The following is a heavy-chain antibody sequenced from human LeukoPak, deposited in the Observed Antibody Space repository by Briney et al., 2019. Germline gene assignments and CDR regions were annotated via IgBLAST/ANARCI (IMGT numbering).Heavy chain of an antibody. D-gene: IGHD4-23*01. CDR3: ATSPTVATQFDY. CDR2: IYSGGST. J-gene: IGHJ4*02. CDR1: GFTVSSNY. V-gene: IGHV3-66*01. Sequence: GGSLRLSCAASGFTVSSNYMSWVRQAPGKGLEWVSVIYSGGSTYYADSVKGRFTISRDNSKNTLYLQMNSLRAEDTAVYYCATSPTVATQFDYWGQGTLVTVSS.